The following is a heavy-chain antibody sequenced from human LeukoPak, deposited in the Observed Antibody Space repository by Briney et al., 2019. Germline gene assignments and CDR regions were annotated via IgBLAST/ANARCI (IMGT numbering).Heavy chain of an antibody. CDR3: ARGGRVYCSSTSCSYYFDY. V-gene: IGHV4-4*07. J-gene: IGHJ4*02. CDR2: IYSSGST. D-gene: IGHD2-2*01. Sequence: SETLSLTCTVSGDSVSSSYWSWIRQPAGKGLEWIGRIYSSGSTNYNPSLKSRVTMSLDTSKNQFSLKLSSVTAADTAVYYCARGGRVYCSSTSCSYYFDYWGQGTLVTVSS. CDR1: GDSVSSSY.